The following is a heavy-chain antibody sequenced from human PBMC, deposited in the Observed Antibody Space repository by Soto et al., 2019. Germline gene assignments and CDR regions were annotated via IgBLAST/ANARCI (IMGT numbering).Heavy chain of an antibody. V-gene: IGHV4-31*03. Sequence: QVQLQESGPGLVKPSQTLSLTCTVSGGSISSGGYYWSWIRQHPGKGLEWIGYIYYSGSTYYNPSLKSRGTISVDTSKNHFSLKLSSVTAADTAVYYCATNYYGSGSYYDYWGQGTLVTVSS. D-gene: IGHD3-10*01. CDR1: GGSISSGGYY. CDR2: IYYSGST. J-gene: IGHJ4*02. CDR3: ATNYYGSGSYYDY.